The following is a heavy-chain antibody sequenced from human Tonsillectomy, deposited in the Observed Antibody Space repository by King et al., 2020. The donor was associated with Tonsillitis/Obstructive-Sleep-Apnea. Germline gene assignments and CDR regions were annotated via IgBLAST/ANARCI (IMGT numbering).Heavy chain of an antibody. CDR1: GYTFTSYW. D-gene: IGHD5-24*01. V-gene: IGHV5-51*01. J-gene: IGHJ4*02. CDR2: FYPGDSDT. Sequence: VQLVQSGAEVKMPGESLKISCKGSGYTFTSYWIAWVRQIPGRGLEWMGIFYPGDSDTRYSPSFQGQVTISADKSISTAYLQWSSLKASDTAMYYCARLSRDNFESFDYWGQGTLVTVSS. CDR3: ARLSRDNFESFDY.